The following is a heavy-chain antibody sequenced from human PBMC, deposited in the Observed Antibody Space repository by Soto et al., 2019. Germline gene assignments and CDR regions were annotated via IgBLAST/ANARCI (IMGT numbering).Heavy chain of an antibody. J-gene: IGHJ3*02. CDR1: GGSISSSNW. CDR3: ARYGQVPHAFDI. D-gene: IGHD4-17*01. V-gene: IGHV4-4*02. CDR2: IYHSGSN. Sequence: SETLSLTCAVSGGSISSSNWWSWVRQPPGKGLEWIGEIYHSGSNNYNPSLKSRVTISVDKSKNQFSLKLSSVTAADTAVYDCARYGQVPHAFDIWGQGTMVTVSS.